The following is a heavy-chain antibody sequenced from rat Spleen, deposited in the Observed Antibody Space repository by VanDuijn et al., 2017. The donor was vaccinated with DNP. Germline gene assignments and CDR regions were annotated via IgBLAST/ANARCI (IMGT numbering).Heavy chain of an antibody. Sequence: QVQLKESGPGLVQPSQTLSLTCTVSGFSLTSNSVHWVRQPPGKGLEWVGAIWSGGGTDYNSVLKSRLTISRDTSKSQVFLKMNSLQTEDTAMFFCARLRNSNYIYRYFDYWGQGVMVTVSS. CDR3: ARLRNSNYIYRYFDY. CDR2: IWSGGGT. V-gene: IGHV2-1*01. CDR1: GFSLTSNS. J-gene: IGHJ2*01. D-gene: IGHD1-2*01.